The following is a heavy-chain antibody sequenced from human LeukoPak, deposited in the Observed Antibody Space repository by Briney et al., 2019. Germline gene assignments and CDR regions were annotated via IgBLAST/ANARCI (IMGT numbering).Heavy chain of an antibody. J-gene: IGHJ4*02. Sequence: GGSLRLSCAASGFTFSSYEMTWVRQAREKGLEWVSHISSSGRTKYYADSVKGRFTISRDNADNSLYLHMNSLRAEDTAVYYCARPLMGGGNSPFDSWGQGTLVTVSS. V-gene: IGHV3-48*03. CDR2: ISSSGRTK. D-gene: IGHD4-23*01. CDR1: GFTFSSYE. CDR3: ARPLMGGGNSPFDS.